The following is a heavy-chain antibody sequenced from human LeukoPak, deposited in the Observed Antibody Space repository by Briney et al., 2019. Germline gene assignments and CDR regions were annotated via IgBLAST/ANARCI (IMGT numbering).Heavy chain of an antibody. CDR2: INPNSGGT. J-gene: IGHJ4*02. CDR1: GYTFTGYY. V-gene: IGHV1-2*02. Sequence: ASVKVSXKASGYTFTGYYIHWLRQAPGQGLEWMGWINPNSGGTNYAQKFQGLVTMSRDTSITTAYMELNRLISDDTAVYYCARTRPPCTSCLLLDYWGQGTLVTVSS. D-gene: IGHD2-2*01. CDR3: ARTRPPCTSCLLLDY.